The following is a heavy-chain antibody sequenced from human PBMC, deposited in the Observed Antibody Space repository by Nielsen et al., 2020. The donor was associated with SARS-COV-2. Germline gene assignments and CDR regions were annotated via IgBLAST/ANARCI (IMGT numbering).Heavy chain of an antibody. J-gene: IGHJ3*02. Sequence: GESLKISCAASGFTVSSNYMSWVRQAPGKGLEWVSVIYSGGSTYYADSVKGRFTISRDNSKNTLYLQMNSLRAEDTAVYYCARDILTGYYAAFDIWGQGTMVTVSS. CDR2: IYSGGST. CDR1: GFTVSSNY. V-gene: IGHV3-66*01. D-gene: IGHD3-9*01. CDR3: ARDILTGYYAAFDI.